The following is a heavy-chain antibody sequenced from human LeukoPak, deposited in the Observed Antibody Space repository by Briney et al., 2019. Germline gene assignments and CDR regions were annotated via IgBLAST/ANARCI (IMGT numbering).Heavy chain of an antibody. V-gene: IGHV4-59*01. Sequence: PSETLSLTCTVSGGSISSYYWSWIRQPPGKGLEWIGYIYYSGSTNYNPSLKSRVTISVDTSKNQFSLKLSSVTAADTAVYYCARDHYDSSGIMDVWGQGTTVTVSS. CDR3: ARDHYDSSGIMDV. CDR2: IYYSGST. J-gene: IGHJ6*02. D-gene: IGHD3-22*01. CDR1: GGSISSYY.